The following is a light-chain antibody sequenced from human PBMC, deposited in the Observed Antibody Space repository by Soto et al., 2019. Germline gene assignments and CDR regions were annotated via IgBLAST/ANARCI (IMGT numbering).Light chain of an antibody. J-gene: IGKJ1*01. CDR3: QQYDRTPPA. Sequence: IQLTQSPSSLSASVGDSVTITCRASQGISRYLAWYQQKPGRAPKLLISAASTLQSGVPSRFSGSGSGTDFTLTINRLEPEDFAVYYCQQYDRTPPAFGQGTKVDIK. CDR1: QGISRY. CDR2: AAS. V-gene: IGKV1-9*01.